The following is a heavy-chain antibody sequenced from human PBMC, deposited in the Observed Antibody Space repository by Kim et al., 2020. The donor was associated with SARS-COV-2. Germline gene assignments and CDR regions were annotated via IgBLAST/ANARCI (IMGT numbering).Heavy chain of an antibody. CDR3: ARDLRAVAGNWFDP. D-gene: IGHD6-19*01. CDR2: IIPIFGTA. Sequence: SVKVSCKASGGTFSSYAISWVRQAPGQGLEWMGGIIPIFGTANYAQKFQGRVTITADESTSTASMELSSLRSEDTAVYYCARDLRAVAGNWFDPWGQGTLVTVSS. J-gene: IGHJ5*02. CDR1: GGTFSSYA. V-gene: IGHV1-69*13.